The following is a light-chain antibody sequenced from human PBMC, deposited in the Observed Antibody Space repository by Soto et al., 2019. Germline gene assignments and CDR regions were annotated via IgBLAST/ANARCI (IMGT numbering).Light chain of an antibody. Sequence: EIVLTQSPATLSLSPEERATLSCRASQTVRNNNLAWYQQKPGQAPRVLIYGASTWATGIPTRFSGSGSGTEFTLTISSLQSEDFAVYYCQQYSDWPLTFGGGTKVEI. J-gene: IGKJ4*01. CDR3: QQYSDWPLT. CDR2: GAS. V-gene: IGKV3-15*01. CDR1: QTVRNNN.